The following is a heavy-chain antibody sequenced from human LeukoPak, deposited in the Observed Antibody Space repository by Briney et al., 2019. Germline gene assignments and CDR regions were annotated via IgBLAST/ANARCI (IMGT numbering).Heavy chain of an antibody. CDR3: AKMKGYTLPKYYMGV. Sequence: PGGSLRLSCAASGFTFSGFAMSWVHRTPGKGLEWVSGISGSGDNTLYADSVKGRFTISRDNSKNTLYLEMNSLRAEDTAIYYCAKMKGYTLPKYYMGVWGEGTTVTVSS. CDR2: ISGSGDNT. CDR1: GFTFSGFA. V-gene: IGHV3-23*01. D-gene: IGHD6-13*01. J-gene: IGHJ6*03.